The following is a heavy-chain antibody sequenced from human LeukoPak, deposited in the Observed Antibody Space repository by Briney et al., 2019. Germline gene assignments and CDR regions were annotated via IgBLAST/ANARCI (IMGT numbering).Heavy chain of an antibody. D-gene: IGHD4-23*01. J-gene: IGHJ6*02. Sequence: GGSLRLSCSASGFTFSNYDIHWVRQATGKGLEWVSAIGTAGDTYYPGSVKGRFTISRENAKNSLYLQMNSLRAEDTAVYYCARVLDYGGNWYYYYGMDVWGQGTTVTVSS. CDR3: ARVLDYGGNWYYYYGMDV. CDR2: IGTAGDT. V-gene: IGHV3-13*01. CDR1: GFTFSNYD.